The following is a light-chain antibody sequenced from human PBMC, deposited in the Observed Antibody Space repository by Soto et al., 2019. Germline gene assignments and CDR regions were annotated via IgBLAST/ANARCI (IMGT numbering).Light chain of an antibody. Sequence: EIVRTHSPATLSVSPGERPTFPCRASQSVSSNLAWYQQKPGQAPRLLIYGASTRATGIPARFSGSGSGTEFSLTISSLQSEDFAVYYCQQYNNWPRSFGQGTKVDI. J-gene: IGKJ1*01. CDR1: QSVSSN. CDR3: QQYNNWPRS. CDR2: GAS. V-gene: IGKV3-15*01.